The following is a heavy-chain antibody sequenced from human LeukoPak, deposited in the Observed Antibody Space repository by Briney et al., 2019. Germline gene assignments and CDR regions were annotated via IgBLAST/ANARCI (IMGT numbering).Heavy chain of an antibody. D-gene: IGHD2-15*01. CDR2: INPDGSKV. J-gene: IGHJ4*02. Sequence: GGPLRLSCAAYGFTFSNSWMTWVRQAPGKDLEWVATINPDGSKVAYVGSVKGRFTISRDNAKNSVYLQMSSLRVEETGVFYCARDRGYSSFDYWGQGALVAVSS. V-gene: IGHV3-7*01. CDR1: GFTFSNSW. CDR3: ARDRGYSSFDY.